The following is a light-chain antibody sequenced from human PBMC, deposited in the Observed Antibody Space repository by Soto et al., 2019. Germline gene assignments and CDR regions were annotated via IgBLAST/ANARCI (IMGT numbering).Light chain of an antibody. CDR2: DVS. Sequence: HSALTQPASVSGSPGQSITISCTGTSSDIDDYNYVSWYQQHPGKAPKLMVYDVSYRPSGVSNRFSGSKSGSTASLTISGLQAEDEADYYCGLYTSSSTVVFGGGTKLTVL. CDR3: GLYTSSSTVV. V-gene: IGLV2-14*01. CDR1: SSDIDDYNY. J-gene: IGLJ2*01.